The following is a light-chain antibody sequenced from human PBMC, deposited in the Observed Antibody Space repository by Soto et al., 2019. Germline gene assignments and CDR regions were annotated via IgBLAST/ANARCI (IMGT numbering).Light chain of an antibody. V-gene: IGKV1-17*01. CDR2: VAS. Sequence: DIQMTQSPSSVSASVGDRVTITCRASQDIRNELAWSQHKPGKAPKRLIYVASTLHSGVPSRFSGSASGTEFTLTISSLQPEDCATYYCLQHNNYPPLTFGGGTKVEIK. J-gene: IGKJ4*01. CDR1: QDIRNE. CDR3: LQHNNYPPLT.